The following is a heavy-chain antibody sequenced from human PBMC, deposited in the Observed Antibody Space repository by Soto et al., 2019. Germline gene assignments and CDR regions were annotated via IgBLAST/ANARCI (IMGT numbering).Heavy chain of an antibody. V-gene: IGHV1-18*01. CDR1: GYTFTSYG. J-gene: IGHJ5*02. CDR3: ARADSSSGWVQGWFDP. Sequence: ASVKVSCKASGYTFTSYGISWVRQAPGQGLEWMGWISAYNGNTNYAQKLQGRVTMTTDTSTSTAYMELRSLRSDDTAVYYCARADSSSGWVQGWFDPWGQGTLVTVSS. CDR2: ISAYNGNT. D-gene: IGHD6-19*01.